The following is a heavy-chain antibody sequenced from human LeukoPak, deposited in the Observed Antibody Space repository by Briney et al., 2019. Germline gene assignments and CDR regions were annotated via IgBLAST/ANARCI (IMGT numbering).Heavy chain of an antibody. J-gene: IGHJ6*02. CDR1: GFTVNSNY. Sequence: GGSLKLSCAASGFTVNSNYMSWVRQAAGKGLEWVSVINSGGSTFYADSVKGRFTISRDNSKNTLYLQMHSLRVEDTAVYYCQAWIQSQVVDVWGQGTTVSVSS. CDR3: QAWIQSQVVDV. CDR2: INSGGST. V-gene: IGHV3-53*01. D-gene: IGHD5-12*01.